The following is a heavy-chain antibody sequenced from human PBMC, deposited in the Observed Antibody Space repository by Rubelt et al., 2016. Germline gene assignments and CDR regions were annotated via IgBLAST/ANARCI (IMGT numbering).Heavy chain of an antibody. CDR2: INAGNGNT. Sequence: QVQLVQSGAEVKKPGASVKVSCKASGYTFTSYAMHWVRQAPGQRLEWMGWINAGNGNTKYSQKFQGGVTSTRDTSASTACIELSSLRSEDTAVYYCARVIWGSGWSNNWFDPWGQGTLVTVSS. J-gene: IGHJ5*02. D-gene: IGHD6-19*01. V-gene: IGHV1-3*01. CDR3: ARVIWGSGWSNNWFDP. CDR1: GYTFTSYA.